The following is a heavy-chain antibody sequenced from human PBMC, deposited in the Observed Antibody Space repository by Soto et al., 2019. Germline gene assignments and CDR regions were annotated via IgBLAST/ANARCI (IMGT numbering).Heavy chain of an antibody. CDR3: ARTEIVVVPAALRPNAFDI. D-gene: IGHD2-2*01. CDR1: GGSISSGGYY. V-gene: IGHV4-31*03. J-gene: IGHJ3*02. Sequence: SETLSLTCTVSGGSISSGGYYWSWIRQHPGKGLEWIGYIYYSGSTYYNPSLKSRVTISVDTSKNQFSLKLSSVTAADTAVYYCARTEIVVVPAALRPNAFDIWGQGTMVTVS. CDR2: IYYSGST.